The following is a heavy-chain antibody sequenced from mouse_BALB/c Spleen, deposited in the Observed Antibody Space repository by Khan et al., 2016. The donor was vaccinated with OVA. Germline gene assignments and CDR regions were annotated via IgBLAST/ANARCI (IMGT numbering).Heavy chain of an antibody. V-gene: IGHV5-17*02. CDR2: ISSGSSTI. D-gene: IGHD2-1*01. J-gene: IGHJ1*01. Sequence: EVELVESGGGLVQPGGSRKLSCAASGFTFSSFGMHWVRQAPKKGLEWVAYISSGSSTIYYVDTVKGRFTISRDNPKNTLFLQMTSLRSEDTAMYYCARSGGNFHWYFDVWGAGTSVTVCS. CDR3: ARSGGNFHWYFDV. CDR1: GFTFSSFG.